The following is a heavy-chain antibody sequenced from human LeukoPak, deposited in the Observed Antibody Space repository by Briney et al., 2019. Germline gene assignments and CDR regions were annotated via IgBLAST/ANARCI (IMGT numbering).Heavy chain of an antibody. CDR2: ISASGSST. J-gene: IGHJ4*02. Sequence: GGSLRLSCAASEFTLSNNAMSWVRQAPGKGLEWVSGISASGSSTYSADSVKGRFTISRDNSKNTLYLQMNSLRAEDTAVYYCAKAAYYDILTGYSYFDYWGQGTLVTVSS. CDR1: EFTLSNNA. V-gene: IGHV3-23*01. D-gene: IGHD3-9*01. CDR3: AKAAYYDILTGYSYFDY.